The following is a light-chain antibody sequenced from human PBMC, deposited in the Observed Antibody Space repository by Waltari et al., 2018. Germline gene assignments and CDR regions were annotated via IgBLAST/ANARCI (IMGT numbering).Light chain of an antibody. CDR1: SSAGGGYMY. J-gene: IGLJ3*02. V-gene: IGLV2-11*01. Sequence: QSALTQPRSVSGSPGQSVTISCTGTSSAGGGYMYVSWYQQPPGKAPKLMIFDVRKRPSGVPDRFSGSKSGSTASLTISGLQAEDEADYYCCSYAGSRWVFGGGTKLTVL. CDR3: CSYAGSRWV. CDR2: DVR.